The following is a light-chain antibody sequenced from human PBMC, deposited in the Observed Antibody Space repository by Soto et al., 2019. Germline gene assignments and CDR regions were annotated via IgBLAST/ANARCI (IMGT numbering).Light chain of an antibody. CDR1: SSDVGGYNY. J-gene: IGLJ1*01. V-gene: IGLV2-8*01. Sequence: QSALTQPPSASGSPGQSVTISCTGTSSDVGGYNYVSWYQQYPGKAPKLMIYEVSKRPSRVPDRFSGSKSGNTASLTVSGLQAEDEADYYCSSYAGSNNLGVFGTGTKLTV. CDR3: SSYAGSNNLGV. CDR2: EVS.